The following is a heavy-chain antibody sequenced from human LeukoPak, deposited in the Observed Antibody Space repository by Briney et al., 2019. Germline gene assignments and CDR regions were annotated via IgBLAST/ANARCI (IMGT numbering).Heavy chain of an antibody. Sequence: GASVKVSCKASGYTFTGYYMHWVRQAPGQGLKWMGWINPNSGGTNYAQNFQDRVTMTRDTSISTAYMELSRLRSDDTAVYYCARGGDYYDSNGYYDDAFDIWGQGTMVTVSS. D-gene: IGHD3-22*01. CDR2: INPNSGGT. J-gene: IGHJ3*02. CDR1: GYTFTGYY. V-gene: IGHV1-2*02. CDR3: ARGGDYYDSNGYYDDAFDI.